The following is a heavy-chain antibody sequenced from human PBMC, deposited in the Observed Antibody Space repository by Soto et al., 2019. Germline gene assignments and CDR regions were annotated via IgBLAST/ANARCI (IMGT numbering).Heavy chain of an antibody. J-gene: IGHJ4*02. CDR3: ARALSRYSYGVDY. CDR1: GGTFSSYT. Sequence: QVQLVQSGAEVKKPGSSVKVSCKASGGTFSSYTISWMRQAPGQGLEWMGRIIPILGIANYAQKFQGRVTITADKSTSTAYMELSSLRSEDTAVYYCARALSRYSYGVDYWGQGTLVTVSS. V-gene: IGHV1-69*02. D-gene: IGHD5-18*01. CDR2: IIPILGIA.